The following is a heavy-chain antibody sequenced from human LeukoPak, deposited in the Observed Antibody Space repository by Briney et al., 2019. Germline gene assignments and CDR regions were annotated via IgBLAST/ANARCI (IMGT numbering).Heavy chain of an antibody. CDR3: ARASSKQLAGYLPDGFDI. CDR1: GFTFSSYS. D-gene: IGHD3-9*01. CDR2: ISSSGTYV. Sequence: GGSLRLSCAASGFTFSSYSMNWVRQAPGKGLEWVSSISSSGTYVYYADSVKGRFTISRDNAKNSLSLLMNSLRADDAAAYYCARASSKQLAGYLPDGFDIWGQGTMVPVSS. J-gene: IGHJ3*02. V-gene: IGHV3-21*01.